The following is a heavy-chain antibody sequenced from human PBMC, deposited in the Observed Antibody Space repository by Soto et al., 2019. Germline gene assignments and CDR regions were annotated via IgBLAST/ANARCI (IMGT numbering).Heavy chain of an antibody. CDR2: IVVGSGNT. D-gene: IGHD1-26*01. J-gene: IGHJ4*02. CDR3: VRDLRVGGDY. CDR1: GFTFTNSA. V-gene: IGHV1-58*02. Sequence: SVKVSCKASGFTFTNSAMQWVRQARGQSLEWIGWIVVGSGNTNYAQKFQGRVTMTRDTSTSTVYMELSSLRSEDTAVYYCVRDLRVGGDYWGQGTLVTVS.